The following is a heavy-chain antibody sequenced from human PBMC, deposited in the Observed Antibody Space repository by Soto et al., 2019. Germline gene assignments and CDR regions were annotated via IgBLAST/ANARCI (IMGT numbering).Heavy chain of an antibody. J-gene: IGHJ4*02. CDR3: ARGGTYYYDSSAFSAY. Sequence: GGSLRLSCAASGFTFSSYWMHWVRQAPGKGQVWVSRINSDGSTTDYADSVKGRFTISRDNAKNTLYLQMNSLRAEDTAVYYCARGGTYYYDSSAFSAYWGLGTLVTVSS. D-gene: IGHD3-22*01. CDR2: INSDGSTT. V-gene: IGHV3-74*01. CDR1: GFTFSSYW.